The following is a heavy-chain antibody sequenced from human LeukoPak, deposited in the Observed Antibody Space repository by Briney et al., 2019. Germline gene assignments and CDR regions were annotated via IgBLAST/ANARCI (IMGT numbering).Heavy chain of an antibody. CDR3: TKSDWFDP. D-gene: IGHD3-3*01. CDR1: GFTVSNYW. V-gene: IGHV3-74*01. CDR2: IKSDGSST. Sequence: TGGSLRLSCAASGFTVSNYWMHWVRQAPGKGLVWVSRIKSDGSSTTYADSVKGRFTISRDNAKNTLYLQMNSLRAEDTAVYYCTKSDWFDPWGQGTLVTVSS. J-gene: IGHJ5*02.